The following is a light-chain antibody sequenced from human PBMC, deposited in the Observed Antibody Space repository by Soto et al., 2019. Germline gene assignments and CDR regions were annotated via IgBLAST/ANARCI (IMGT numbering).Light chain of an antibody. Sequence: DIQMTQSPSSLSASVGDRVTITCRASPGISSWLAWYQKKPEKDPKSLIYAASSLQSGVPSRFSGSGSGTDFNLTISRLQTEDFATYYCQQYNSYPRTFGPGTKVDIK. CDR2: AAS. V-gene: IGKV1D-16*01. CDR1: PGISSW. J-gene: IGKJ3*01. CDR3: QQYNSYPRT.